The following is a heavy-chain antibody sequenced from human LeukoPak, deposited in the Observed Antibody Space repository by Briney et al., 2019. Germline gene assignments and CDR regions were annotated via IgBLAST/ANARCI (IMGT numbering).Heavy chain of an antibody. V-gene: IGHV1-2*06. J-gene: IGHJ4*02. Sequence: ASVKVSCKASGYTFTGYFMHWVRQAPGQGLEWMGRINPNTGGTDYAQKFQGRVTMTRDTSISTAYMELSGLIFDDTAVYFCARDSCGGDCYENDQYYFDCWGQGTLVTVSS. D-gene: IGHD2-21*02. CDR2: INPNTGGT. CDR3: ARDSCGGDCYENDQYYFDC. CDR1: GYTFTGYF.